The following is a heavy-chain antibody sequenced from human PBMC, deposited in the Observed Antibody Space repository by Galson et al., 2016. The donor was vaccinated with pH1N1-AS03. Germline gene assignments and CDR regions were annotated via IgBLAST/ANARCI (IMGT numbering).Heavy chain of an antibody. D-gene: IGHD1-14*01. CDR3: ARHIGTAAGFFYYGMDV. Sequence: ALVKPTQTLTLTCTFSGFSLNTGGMCASWVRQPPGKALEWLGLIDWDDGKYYNSSLETRLTISKDTSKNQVVLTMTNMDPVDTATYYCARHIGTAAGFFYYGMDVWGQGTTVTVSS. J-gene: IGHJ6*02. CDR1: GFSLNTGGMC. CDR2: IDWDDGK. V-gene: IGHV2-70*20.